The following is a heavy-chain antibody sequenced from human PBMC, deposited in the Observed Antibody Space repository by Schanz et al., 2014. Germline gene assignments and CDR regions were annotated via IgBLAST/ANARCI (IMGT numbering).Heavy chain of an antibody. J-gene: IGHJ6*02. V-gene: IGHV3-23*01. CDR1: GFTFSNHA. Sequence: EVHLLESGGGLVQPGGSLRLSCAASGFTFSNHALSWVRQAPGKGLEWISYSSFSGNTIYYADSVKGRFTISRDNAKNSVFLQMNRLRAEDTAVYYCATEGPRGTRHPINYYYAMDNWGQGTKVTV. CDR3: ATEGPRGTRHPINYYYAMDN. CDR2: SSFSGNTI.